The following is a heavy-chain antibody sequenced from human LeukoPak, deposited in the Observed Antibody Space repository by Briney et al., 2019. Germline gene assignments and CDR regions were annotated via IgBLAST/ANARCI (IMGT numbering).Heavy chain of an antibody. V-gene: IGHV4-59*08. CDR1: GGSIRSYY. Sequence: SETLSLTCTVSGGSIRSYYWSWIREPPGKGLEWIGYIYDSGSTSYNPSLKSRVTISLDTSKSQVSLKLISVTAADTAVYYCASLNMSYWGQGTLVTVSS. D-gene: IGHD1/OR15-1a*01. CDR3: ASLNMSY. J-gene: IGHJ4*02. CDR2: IYDSGST.